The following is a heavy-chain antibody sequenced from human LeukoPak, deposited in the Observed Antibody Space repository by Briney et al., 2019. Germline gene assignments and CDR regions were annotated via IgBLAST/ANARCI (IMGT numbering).Heavy chain of an antibody. CDR2: INHSGST. CDR1: GGSISSSSYY. J-gene: IGHJ4*02. Sequence: SETLSLTCTVSGGSISSSSYYWGWIRQPPGKGLEWIGEINHSGSTNYNPSLKSRVTISVDTSKNQFSLKLSSVTAADTAVYYCARGVSAALWFGEQYYFDYWGQGTLVTVSS. CDR3: ARGVSAALWFGEQYYFDY. D-gene: IGHD3-10*01. V-gene: IGHV4-39*07.